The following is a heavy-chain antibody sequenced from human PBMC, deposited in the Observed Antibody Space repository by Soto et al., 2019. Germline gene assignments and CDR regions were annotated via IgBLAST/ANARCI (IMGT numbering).Heavy chain of an antibody. Sequence: GGSLRLSCAASGFTFSSYGMHWVRQAPGKGLEWVAVIWYDGSNKYYADSVKGRFTISRDNSKNTLYLQMNSLRAEDTAVYYCATGWELDPGHYWGQGTLVTVSS. CDR1: GFTFSSYG. V-gene: IGHV3-33*01. CDR2: IWYDGSNK. J-gene: IGHJ4*02. CDR3: ATGWELDPGHY. D-gene: IGHD1-26*01.